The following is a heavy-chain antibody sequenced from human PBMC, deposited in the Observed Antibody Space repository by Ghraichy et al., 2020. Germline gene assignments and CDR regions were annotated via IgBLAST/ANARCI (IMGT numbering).Heavy chain of an antibody. CDR3: ARGPIGQWLFYFDY. V-gene: IGHV3-20*01. CDR2: INWNGGST. D-gene: IGHD6-19*01. CDR1: GFTFDDYG. Sequence: GESLNISCAASGFTFDDYGMSWVRQAPGKGLEWVSGINWNGGSTGYADSVKGRFTISRDNAKNSLYLQMNSLRAEDTALYHCARGPIGQWLFYFDYWGQGTLVTVSS. J-gene: IGHJ4*02.